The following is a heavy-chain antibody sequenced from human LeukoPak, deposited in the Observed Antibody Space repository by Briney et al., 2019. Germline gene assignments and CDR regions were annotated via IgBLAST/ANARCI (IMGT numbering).Heavy chain of an antibody. CDR1: GFTFSSFA. Sequence: GGSLRLSCAASGFTFSSFAMHWVRQAPGKGLEWVAFIRYDGSNKYYADSVKGRFTISRDNSKNTLYLQMNSLRAKDTAVYYCAKGSSIDERYFQHWGQGTLVIVSS. CDR2: IRYDGSNK. D-gene: IGHD6-6*01. V-gene: IGHV3-30*02. CDR3: AKGSSIDERYFQH. J-gene: IGHJ1*01.